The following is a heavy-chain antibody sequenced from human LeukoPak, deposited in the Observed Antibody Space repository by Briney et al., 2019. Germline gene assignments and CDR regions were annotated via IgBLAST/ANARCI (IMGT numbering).Heavy chain of an antibody. CDR1: GGSISSYY. J-gene: IGHJ3*02. D-gene: IGHD3-22*01. V-gene: IGHV4-59*01. CDR3: ARVPETTLIIVATGAFDI. CDR2: IYCSGST. Sequence: PSETLSLTCTVYGGSISSYYWGWLRHPPVKGLEWIGNIYCSGSTNYNPSLKSRITISVDTSKNQFSLKLSSVTAADTAMYYCARVPETTLIIVATGAFDIWGQGAMVTVSS.